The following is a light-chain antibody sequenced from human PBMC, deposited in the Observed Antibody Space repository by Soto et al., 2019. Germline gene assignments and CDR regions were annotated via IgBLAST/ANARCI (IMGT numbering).Light chain of an antibody. V-gene: IGKV1D-12*01. CDR3: QQGNSFLFT. J-gene: IGKJ3*01. CDR2: AAS. CDR1: QGISNW. Sequence: DIQMTQSPSSVSASVGDRVSITCRASQGISNWLAWYQQKPGRALKLLIYAASSLQSGVSSRFSGSGSGTDFTLTISSLQPEDFATYYCQQGNSFLFTFGPGTKVDIK.